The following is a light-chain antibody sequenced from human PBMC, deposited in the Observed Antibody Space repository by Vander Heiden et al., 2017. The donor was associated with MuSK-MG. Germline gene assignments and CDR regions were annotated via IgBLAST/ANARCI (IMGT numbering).Light chain of an antibody. J-gene: IGKJ5*01. CDR1: QGISSY. CDR2: AAS. Sequence: IQLTQSPSSLSASVGDRVTITCRASQGISSYLAWYQQKPGKAPKLLIYAASTLQSGVPSRYSDSGPGTAFTLTISSLQPDDIAPSDCQQLNSYLITFGQGTRLEIK. CDR3: QQLNSYLIT. V-gene: IGKV1-9*01.